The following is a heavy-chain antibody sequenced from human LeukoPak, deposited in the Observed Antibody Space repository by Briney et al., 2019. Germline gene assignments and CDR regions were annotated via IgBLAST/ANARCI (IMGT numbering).Heavy chain of an antibody. CDR2: ISGSGGST. V-gene: IGHV3-23*01. Sequence: GGSLRLSCAASGFTFSSYAMSWVRQAPGKGLEWVSAISGSGGSTYYADSVKGRFTISRDNSKNTLYLQMNSLRAEDTAVYYSAKELDGHWCGGDCHLFDYWGQGTLVTVSS. CDR1: GFTFSSYA. CDR3: AKELDGHWCGGDCHLFDY. J-gene: IGHJ4*02. D-gene: IGHD2-21*01.